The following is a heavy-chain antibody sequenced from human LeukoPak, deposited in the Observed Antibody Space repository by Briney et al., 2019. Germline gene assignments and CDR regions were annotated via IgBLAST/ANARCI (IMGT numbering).Heavy chain of an antibody. V-gene: IGHV3-7*01. CDR3: ARKDSSPRTFDY. D-gene: IGHD3-22*01. CDR2: IKEDGSEK. CDR1: GISFSNYW. Sequence: PGGSLRLSCAASGISFSNYWMSWARQAPGKGLEWVANIKEDGSEKNYVDSVKGRFTTSRDNAKNSLYLQMNSLRAEDTAVYYCARKDSSPRTFDYWGQGTLVTVSS. J-gene: IGHJ4*02.